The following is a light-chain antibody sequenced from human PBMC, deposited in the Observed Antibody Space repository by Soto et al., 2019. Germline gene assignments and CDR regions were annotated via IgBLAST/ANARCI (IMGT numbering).Light chain of an antibody. CDR2: EVS. V-gene: IGLV2-8*01. CDR3: CSYAGSYTYV. Sequence: QSALTQPPSASGSPGQSVTISCTGTSSDVGKYDYVSWFQHHPGKAPKLIIYEVSKRPSGVPDRFSASKSGNTASLTISGLQAEDEADYYCCSYAGSYTYVFGTGTKVTVL. CDR1: SSDVGKYDY. J-gene: IGLJ1*01.